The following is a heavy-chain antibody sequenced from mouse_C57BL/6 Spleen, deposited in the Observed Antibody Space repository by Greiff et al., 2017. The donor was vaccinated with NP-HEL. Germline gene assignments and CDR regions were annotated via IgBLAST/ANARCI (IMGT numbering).Heavy chain of an antibody. V-gene: IGHV1-81*01. CDR2: IYPRSGNT. Sequence: QVQLQQSGAELARPGASVKLSCKASGYTFTSYGISWVKQRTGQGLEWIGEIYPRSGNTYYNEKFKGKATLTADKSSSTAYMELRSLTSEDSAVYFCAREGDPNWVAYWGQGTLVTVSA. CDR1: GYTFTSYG. D-gene: IGHD3-3*01. CDR3: AREGDPNWVAY. J-gene: IGHJ3*01.